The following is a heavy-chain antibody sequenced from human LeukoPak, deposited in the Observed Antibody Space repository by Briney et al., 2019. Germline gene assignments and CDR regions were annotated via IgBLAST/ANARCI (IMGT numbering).Heavy chain of an antibody. D-gene: IGHD1-26*01. V-gene: IGHV3-21*01. CDR2: ISSSSSYI. Sequence: GGSLRLSCVASGFTLSSFGMNWVRQAPGKGLEWVSFISSSSSYIYYADSVKGRFTISRDNAKNSLYLQMNSLRAEETAVYYCAKDRVGALLTLDYWGQGTLVTVSS. J-gene: IGHJ4*02. CDR3: AKDRVGALLTLDY. CDR1: GFTLSSFG.